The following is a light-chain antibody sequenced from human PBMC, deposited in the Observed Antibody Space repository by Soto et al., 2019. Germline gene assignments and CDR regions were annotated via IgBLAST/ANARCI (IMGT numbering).Light chain of an antibody. CDR3: QQFSSYPLT. V-gene: IGKV3-15*01. CDR2: GAS. J-gene: IGKJ4*01. Sequence: EIVMTQSPATLSVSPWEGATLSCRASQSVSSKLAWYQQKPGQAPRLLIYGASTRATGIPDRFSGGGSGTDFTLTISRLEPKDFAVYYCQQFSSYPLTFGGGTKVDI. CDR1: QSVSSK.